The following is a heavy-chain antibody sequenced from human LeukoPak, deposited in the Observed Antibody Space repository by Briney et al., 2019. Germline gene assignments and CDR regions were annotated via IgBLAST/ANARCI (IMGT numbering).Heavy chain of an antibody. Sequence: GGSLRLSCAASGFTFSKYGMHWVRQAPGKGLEWVAFIRSDGSNTHYADSVKGRFTISRGNSKNTLYLQMNSLRAEDTAVYYCARDLLQAIVVAVTAKNAFDIWGQGTMVTVSS. CDR2: IRSDGSNT. V-gene: IGHV3-30*02. CDR1: GFTFSKYG. J-gene: IGHJ3*02. CDR3: ARDLLQAIVVAVTAKNAFDI. D-gene: IGHD2-15*01.